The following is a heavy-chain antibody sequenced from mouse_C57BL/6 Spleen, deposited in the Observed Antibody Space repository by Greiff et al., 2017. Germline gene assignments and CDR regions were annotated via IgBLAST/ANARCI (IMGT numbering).Heavy chain of an antibody. CDR3: ASTLHRWYFDV. J-gene: IGHJ1*03. V-gene: IGHV1-19*01. Sequence: EVQRVESGPVLVKPGASVKMSCKASGYTFTDYYMNWVKQSHGKSLEWIGVINPYNGGTSSNQKFKGKATLTVDKSSSTAYMELNSLTSEDSAVYYCASTLHRWYFDVWGTATTVTVSS. CDR1: GYTFTDYY. CDR2: INPYNGGT.